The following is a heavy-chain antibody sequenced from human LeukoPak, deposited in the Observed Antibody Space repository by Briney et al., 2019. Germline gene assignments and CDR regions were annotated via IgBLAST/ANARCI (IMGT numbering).Heavy chain of an antibody. J-gene: IGHJ4*02. CDR2: RSAYNGNT. Sequence: ASVKVSCKASGYTFTNYGITWVRQAPGQGLEGMGWRSAYNGNTKYAQTLQGRVTMTTDTSTSTAYMELRSLRSDDTAVYYCARDHSSSCQLFDYWGQGTLVTVSS. V-gene: IGHV1-18*01. CDR3: ARDHSSSCQLFDY. D-gene: IGHD6-13*01. CDR1: GYTFTNYG.